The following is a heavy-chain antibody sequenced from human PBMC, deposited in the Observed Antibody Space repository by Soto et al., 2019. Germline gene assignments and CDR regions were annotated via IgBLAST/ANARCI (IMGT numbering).Heavy chain of an antibody. V-gene: IGHV3-53*01. CDR2: IYTGGTT. D-gene: IGHD3-3*01. Sequence: PGGSLRLSCAASGFIVSSNYMSWVRQAPGKGLEWVSVIYTGGTTSYVDSVKGRFTTSRDNSKNPLYLQMNSLRAEHTAVYYCAVAEWSYWGQGNLVTVSS. J-gene: IGHJ1*01. CDR3: AVAEWSY. CDR1: GFIVSSNY.